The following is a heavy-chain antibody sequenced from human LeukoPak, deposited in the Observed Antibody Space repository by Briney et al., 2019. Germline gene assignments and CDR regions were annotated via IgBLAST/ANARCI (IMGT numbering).Heavy chain of an antibody. Sequence: ASVKVSCKASGGTFSSYAISWVRQAPGQGLEGMGGIITIFGTANYAQKFQGRVTITADESTSTAYMELSSLRSEDTAVYYCARFYPASSQLLAFDIWGQGTMVTVSS. J-gene: IGHJ3*02. CDR3: ARFYPASSQLLAFDI. CDR1: GGTFSSYA. CDR2: IITIFGTA. D-gene: IGHD2-2*01. V-gene: IGHV1-69*01.